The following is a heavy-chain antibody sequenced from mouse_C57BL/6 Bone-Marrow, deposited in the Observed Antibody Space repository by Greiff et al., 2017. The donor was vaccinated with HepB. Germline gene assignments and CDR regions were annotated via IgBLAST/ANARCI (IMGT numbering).Heavy chain of an antibody. Sequence: EVQRVESGGGLVQPGGSMKLSCAASGFTFSDAWMDWVRQSPEKGLEWVAEIRNKANNHATYYAESVKGRFTISRDDSKSSVYLQMNSLRAEDTGIYYCTRYYGSSLYYFDYWGQGTTLTVSS. CDR3: TRYYGSSLYYFDY. D-gene: IGHD1-1*01. CDR2: IRNKANNHAT. CDR1: GFTFSDAW. V-gene: IGHV6-6*01. J-gene: IGHJ2*01.